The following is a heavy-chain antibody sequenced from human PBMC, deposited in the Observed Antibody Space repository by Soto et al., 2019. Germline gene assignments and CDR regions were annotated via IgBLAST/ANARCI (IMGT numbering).Heavy chain of an antibody. J-gene: IGHJ6*03. CDR1: GFTFSSYW. V-gene: IGHV3-7*01. CDR3: ARDGVLEVGFYYYYYMDV. D-gene: IGHD2-8*01. Sequence: EVQLVESGGGLVQPGGSLRLSCAASGFTFSSYWMSWVRQAPGKGLEWVANIKQDGSEKYYVDSVKGRFTISRDNAKKSLYLQMNSLRAEDTAVYYCARDGVLEVGFYYYYYMDVWGKGTTVTVSS. CDR2: IKQDGSEK.